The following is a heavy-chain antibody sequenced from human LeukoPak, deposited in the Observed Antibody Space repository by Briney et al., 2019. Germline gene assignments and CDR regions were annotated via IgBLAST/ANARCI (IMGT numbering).Heavy chain of an antibody. Sequence: PGGSLRLSCAASGFTFSSYEMNWVRQAPGKGLEWVSYISSSGSTIYYADSVKGRFTISRDNAKNSLYLQMNSLRAEDTAVYYCARARYSYGPYVYGMDVWGQGTTVTVSS. V-gene: IGHV3-48*03. CDR2: ISSSGSTI. J-gene: IGHJ6*02. D-gene: IGHD5-18*01. CDR3: ARARYSYGPYVYGMDV. CDR1: GFTFSSYE.